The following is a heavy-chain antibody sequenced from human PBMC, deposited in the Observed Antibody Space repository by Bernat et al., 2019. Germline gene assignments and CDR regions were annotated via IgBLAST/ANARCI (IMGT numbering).Heavy chain of an antibody. J-gene: IGHJ3*02. CDR1: RFTFRSHG. V-gene: IGHV3-30*18. D-gene: IGHD6-19*01. Sequence: QVRPVESGGGVVQPGRSLRLSCAASRFTFRSHGIHWVRQAPGKGLEWVAAIVSHDGSHKYYADSVKGRFTISRDNSKNTLYLQINSLRAEDTAVYYCAKGDSSGWDAFDIWGQGTMVTVSS. CDR3: AKGDSSGWDAFDI. CDR2: VSHDGSHK.